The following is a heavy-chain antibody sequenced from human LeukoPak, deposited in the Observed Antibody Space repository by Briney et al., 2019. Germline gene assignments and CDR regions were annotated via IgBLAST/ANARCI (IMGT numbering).Heavy chain of an antibody. V-gene: IGHV3-23*01. CDR2: ISGSGGST. Sequence: GGSLRLSCAASGFTFSSYAMSWVRQAPGKGLEWVSAISGSGGSTYYADSVKGRFTISRDNSKNALYLQMNSLRAEDTAVYYCAKTDSSSWYVSNWFDPWGQGTRVTVSS. CDR3: AKTDSSSWYVSNWFDP. D-gene: IGHD6-13*01. CDR1: GFTFSSYA. J-gene: IGHJ5*02.